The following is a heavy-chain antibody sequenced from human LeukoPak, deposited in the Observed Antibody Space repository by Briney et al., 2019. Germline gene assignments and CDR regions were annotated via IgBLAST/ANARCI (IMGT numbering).Heavy chain of an antibody. CDR1: GFTFSRCG. CDR2: ISGSGGST. CDR3: AIFQISTRWPEYFQH. Sequence: GGSLRLSCGASGFTFSRCGMSWVRQAPGKGLEWVSAISGSGGSTDYADSVKGRFTISRDNSKNTLYLQMNSLRAEDTAIYYCAIFQISTRWPEYFQHWGQGTLVTVSS. J-gene: IGHJ1*01. D-gene: IGHD2-15*01. V-gene: IGHV3-23*01.